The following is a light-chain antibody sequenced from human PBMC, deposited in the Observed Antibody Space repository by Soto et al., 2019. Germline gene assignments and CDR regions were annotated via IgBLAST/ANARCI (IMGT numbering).Light chain of an antibody. Sequence: SPGQSITISCTGTGSDVGGYKYVSWYQQHPGKAPKLMIYEVSNRPSGVSNRFSGSKSGNTASLTISGLQAEDEADYYCSSYTSSSTPYVFGTGTKVTVL. CDR1: GSDVGGYKY. J-gene: IGLJ1*01. CDR2: EVS. V-gene: IGLV2-14*01. CDR3: SSYTSSSTPYV.